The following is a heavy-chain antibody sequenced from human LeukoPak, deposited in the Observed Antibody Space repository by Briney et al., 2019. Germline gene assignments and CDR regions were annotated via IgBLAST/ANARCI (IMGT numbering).Heavy chain of an antibody. Sequence: ASVKVSCKASGYTFTGYYMHWVRQAPGQGLEWMGIINPSGGSTSYAQKFQGRVTMTRDMSTSTVYMELSSLRSEDTAVYYCARVGVVVTAIDYWGQGTLVTVSS. J-gene: IGHJ4*02. D-gene: IGHD2-21*02. CDR1: GYTFTGYY. CDR2: INPSGGST. CDR3: ARVGVVVTAIDY. V-gene: IGHV1-46*01.